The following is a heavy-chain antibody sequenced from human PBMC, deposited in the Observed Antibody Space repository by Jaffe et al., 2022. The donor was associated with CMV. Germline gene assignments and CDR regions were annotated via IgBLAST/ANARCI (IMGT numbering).Heavy chain of an antibody. D-gene: IGHD3-10*01. CDR2: ISSSSSYT. CDR3: ANLLLWFGELSHFDY. Sequence: QVQLVESGGGLVKPGGSLRLSCAASGFTFSDYYMSWIRQAPGKGLEWVSYISSSSSYTNYADSVKGRFTISRDNAKNSLYLQMNSLRAEDTAVYYCANLLLWFGELSHFDYWGQGTLVTVSS. J-gene: IGHJ4*02. V-gene: IGHV3-11*06. CDR1: GFTFSDYY.